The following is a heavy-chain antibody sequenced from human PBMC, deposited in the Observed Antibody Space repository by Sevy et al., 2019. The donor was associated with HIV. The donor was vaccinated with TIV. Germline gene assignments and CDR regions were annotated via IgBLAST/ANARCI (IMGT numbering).Heavy chain of an antibody. V-gene: IGHV3-30*18. CDR2: ISHDGGKK. J-gene: IGHJ6*02. Sequence: GGSLTLSCVGSGFIFDDYGMHWVRQAPGKGLEWVALISHDGGKKYYADSVKGRFTISRDNFKNTLYLQMNTLRRDDTAAYFCTKDPPVYGDFPYGMDVWGQGTTVTVSS. D-gene: IGHD4-17*01. CDR3: TKDPPVYGDFPYGMDV. CDR1: GFIFDDYG.